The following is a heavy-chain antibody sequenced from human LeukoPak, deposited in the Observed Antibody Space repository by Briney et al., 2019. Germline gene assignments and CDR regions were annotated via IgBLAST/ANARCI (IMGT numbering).Heavy chain of an antibody. V-gene: IGHV3-33*01. CDR3: AREDYYDSSGYYSPQYYFDY. Sequence: GGSLRLSCAASGFTFSSYGMHWVRQAPGKGLEWVAVIWYDGSNKYYADSVKGRFTISRDNSKNTLYLQMNSPRAEDTAVYYCAREDYYDSSGYYSPQYYFDYGGQGTLVTVSS. J-gene: IGHJ4*02. D-gene: IGHD3-22*01. CDR2: IWYDGSNK. CDR1: GFTFSSYG.